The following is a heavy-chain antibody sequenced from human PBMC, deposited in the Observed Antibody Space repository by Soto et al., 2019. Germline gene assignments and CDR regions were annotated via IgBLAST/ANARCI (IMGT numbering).Heavy chain of an antibody. CDR3: AVGYCSSTTCSREYFQH. V-gene: IGHV4-38-2*01. CDR1: GYSISSGYY. J-gene: IGHJ1*01. D-gene: IGHD2-2*03. Sequence: SETLSLTCAVSGYSISSGYYWGWIRQPPGKGLEWIGSIYHSGSTFFNPSLESRVTISVDTSKNQFSLKLSSVTAADTAIYYCAVGYCSSTTCSREYFQHRGQGTLVTVSS. CDR2: IYHSGST.